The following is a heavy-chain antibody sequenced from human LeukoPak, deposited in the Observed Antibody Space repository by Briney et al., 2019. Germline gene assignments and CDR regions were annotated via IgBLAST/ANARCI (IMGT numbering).Heavy chain of an antibody. V-gene: IGHV4-34*01. J-gene: IGHJ4*02. CDR2: INHSGST. CDR1: GGSFSGYY. D-gene: IGHD6-13*01. Sequence: SETLSLTCAVYGGSFSGYYWSWIRQPPGKGLEWIGEINHSGSTNYNPSLKSRVTISVDTSKNQFSLKLSPVTAADTAVYYCARGIAAAGTPYFDYWGQGTLVTVSS. CDR3: ARGIAAAGTPYFDY.